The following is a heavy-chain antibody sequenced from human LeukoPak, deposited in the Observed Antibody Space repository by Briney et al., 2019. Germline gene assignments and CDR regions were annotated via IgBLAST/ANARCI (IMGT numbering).Heavy chain of an antibody. CDR1: GYTFTSYY. V-gene: IGHV1-46*01. J-gene: IGHJ4*02. D-gene: IGHD5-12*01. CDR3: ARAGRGYSGYDYVNYFDY. CDR2: INPSGGST. Sequence: GASVKVSCKASGYTFTSYYMHWVRQAPGQGLEWMGIINPSGGSTSYAQKFQGRVTMTRDMSTSTVYMELSSLRSEDTAVYYCARAGRGYSGYDYVNYFDYWGQGTLVTVSS.